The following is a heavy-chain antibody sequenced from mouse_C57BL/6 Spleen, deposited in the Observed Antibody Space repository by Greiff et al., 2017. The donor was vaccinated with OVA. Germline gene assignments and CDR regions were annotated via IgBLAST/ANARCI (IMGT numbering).Heavy chain of an antibody. CDR1: GYTFTSYW. CDR2: IHPNSGST. J-gene: IGHJ2*01. V-gene: IGHV1-64*01. CDR3: ARNAVVTTVVDFDD. Sequence: QVQLQQPGAELVKPGASVKLSCKASGYTFTSYWMHWVKQRPGQGLEWIGMIHPNSGSTNYNEKFKSKATLTVDKSSSTAYMQLSSLTSEDSAVYYCARNAVVTTVVDFDDWGQGTTLTVSS. D-gene: IGHD1-1*01.